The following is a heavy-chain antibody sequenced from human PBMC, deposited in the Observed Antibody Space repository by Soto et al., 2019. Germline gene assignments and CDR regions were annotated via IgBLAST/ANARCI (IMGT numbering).Heavy chain of an antibody. D-gene: IGHD3-22*01. CDR1: GGSISSGGYY. Sequence: SETLSLTCTVSGGSISSGGYYWSWIRQHPGKGLEWIGYIYYSGSTYYNPSLKSRVTISVDTSKNQFSLKLSSVTAADTAVYYCARTRLDMYYYDSSCPLHRYAFAIWGQRTMVTVSS. V-gene: IGHV4-31*03. J-gene: IGHJ3*02. CDR3: ARTRLDMYYYDSSCPLHRYAFAI. CDR2: IYYSGST.